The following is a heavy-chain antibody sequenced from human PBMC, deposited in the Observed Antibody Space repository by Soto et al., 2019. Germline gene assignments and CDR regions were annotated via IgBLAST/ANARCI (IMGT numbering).Heavy chain of an antibody. D-gene: IGHD1-26*01. Sequence: GASVKVSCKASGGAFSSYAISWVRQAPGQGLEWMGGIIPIFGTANYAQKFQGRVTITADESTSTAYMELSSLRSEDTAVYYCASIVGATRPFGYYYGMDVWGQGTTVTVSS. J-gene: IGHJ6*02. V-gene: IGHV1-69*13. CDR1: GGAFSSYA. CDR3: ASIVGATRPFGYYYGMDV. CDR2: IIPIFGTA.